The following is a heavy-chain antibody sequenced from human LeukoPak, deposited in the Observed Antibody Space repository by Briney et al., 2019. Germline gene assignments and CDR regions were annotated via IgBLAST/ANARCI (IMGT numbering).Heavy chain of an antibody. Sequence: GESLKISCKGSGYTFSTYYVAWVRQMPRKGLEWMGIIYPGDSETRYSTSFQGQVTISADRSISTVYLQWSSLKASDTAMYYCVRRELREGYNWNEYFDYWGQGTLVTVSS. CDR3: VRRELREGYNWNEYFDY. D-gene: IGHD1-1*01. J-gene: IGHJ4*02. V-gene: IGHV5-51*01. CDR2: IYPGDSET. CDR1: GYTFSTYY.